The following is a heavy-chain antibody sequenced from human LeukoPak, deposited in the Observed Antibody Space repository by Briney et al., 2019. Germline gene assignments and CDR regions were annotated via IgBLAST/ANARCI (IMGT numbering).Heavy chain of an antibody. Sequence: PGGSLRLSCAASGFTFSRYWMHWVRQAPGKGLMWVSRISPDGSTTLYADSVKGRFTISRDNAKNSLYLQMNSLRDEDTAVYYCARDPAHSSGPFDCWGQGTLVTVSS. D-gene: IGHD3-22*01. V-gene: IGHV3-74*03. CDR2: ISPDGSTT. J-gene: IGHJ4*02. CDR3: ARDPAHSSGPFDC. CDR1: GFTFSRYW.